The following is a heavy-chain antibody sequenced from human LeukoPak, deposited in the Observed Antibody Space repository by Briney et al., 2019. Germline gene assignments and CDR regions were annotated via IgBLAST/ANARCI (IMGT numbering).Heavy chain of an antibody. Sequence: SETLSLTCTVSGGSLSSYYWSWIRQPAGKGLEWIGRIYTSGSTNYNPSLKSRVTMSVDTSKNQFSLKLSSVTAADTAVYYCARDLGSSGYRYYFDYWGQGTLVTVSS. CDR3: ARDLGSSGYRYYFDY. J-gene: IGHJ4*02. V-gene: IGHV4-4*07. D-gene: IGHD3-22*01. CDR2: IYTSGST. CDR1: GGSLSSYY.